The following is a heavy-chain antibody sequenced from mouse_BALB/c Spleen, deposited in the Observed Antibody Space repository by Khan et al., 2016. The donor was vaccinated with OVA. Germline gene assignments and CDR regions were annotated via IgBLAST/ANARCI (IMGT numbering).Heavy chain of an antibody. CDR1: GFTIKDTY. CDR3: ARINYCDGSY. D-gene: IGHD1-3*01. V-gene: IGHV14-3*02. J-gene: IGHJ3*01. Sequence: VQLKQSGAELVKPGASVKLSCTTSGFTIKDTYIHWVKQRPEQGLEWIGRIDPANGYTKFDPTFQGQATITTDTSSNTAYLQLSSLTSEDTAVYYCARINYCDGSYWGQGTLVTVSS. CDR2: IDPANGYT.